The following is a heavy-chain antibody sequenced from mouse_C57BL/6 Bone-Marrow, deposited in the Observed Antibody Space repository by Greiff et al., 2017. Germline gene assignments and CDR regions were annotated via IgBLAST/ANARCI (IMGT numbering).Heavy chain of an antibody. D-gene: IGHD2-10*02. CDR1: GFSFNTYA. CDR2: IRSKSNNYAT. V-gene: IGHV10-1*01. CDR3: VRHLGYGNFFAY. Sequence: EVKLQESGGGLVQPKGSLKLSCAASGFSFNTYAMNWVRQAPGKGLEWVARIRSKSNNYATYYADSVKDRFTISRDDSESMLYLQMNNLKTEDTAMYYCVRHLGYGNFFAYWGQGTLVTVSA. J-gene: IGHJ3*01.